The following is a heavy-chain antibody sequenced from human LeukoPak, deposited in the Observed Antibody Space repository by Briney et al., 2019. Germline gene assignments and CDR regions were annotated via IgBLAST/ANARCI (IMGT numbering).Heavy chain of an antibody. D-gene: IGHD4-17*01. V-gene: IGHV3-11*01. CDR1: GFIFRDYY. Sequence: KTGGSLRLSCAASGFIFRDYYMSWIRQAPGKGLEWVSYISDSGSIEQYADSVKGRFTISRDNAKNSLYLQMNSLRAEDTAVYYCARARGRGNGAHFDNRGQGTLVTVSS. CDR3: ARARGRGNGAHFDN. CDR2: ISDSGSIE. J-gene: IGHJ4*02.